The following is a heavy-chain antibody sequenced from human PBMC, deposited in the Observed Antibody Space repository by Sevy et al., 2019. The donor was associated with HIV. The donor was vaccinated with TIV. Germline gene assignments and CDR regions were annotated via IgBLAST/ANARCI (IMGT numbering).Heavy chain of an antibody. Sequence: GGSLRLSCAASGFTFGSYAMSWVRQAPGKGLEWVSAISGSGGCTYYADSVKGRFTISRDNSKNTLYLQMNSLRAEDTAVYYCAKGGVVRGVIMSSTSDYWGQGTLVTVSS. CDR3: AKGGVVRGVIMSSTSDY. J-gene: IGHJ4*02. CDR1: GFTFGSYA. D-gene: IGHD3-10*01. V-gene: IGHV3-23*01. CDR2: ISGSGGCT.